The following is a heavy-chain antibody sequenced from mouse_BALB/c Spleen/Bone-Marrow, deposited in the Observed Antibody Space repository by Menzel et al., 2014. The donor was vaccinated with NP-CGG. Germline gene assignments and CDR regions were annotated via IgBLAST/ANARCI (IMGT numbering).Heavy chain of an antibody. CDR2: INPSTAYT. CDR3: ASTTATPFAY. V-gene: IGHV1-7*01. CDR1: GYTFTVYW. J-gene: IGHJ3*01. D-gene: IGHD1-2*01. Sequence: QVQLQQSGAELAKPGASVKMSCKASGYTFTVYWIHWVKQRPGQGLEWIGYINPSTAYTEYNQKFKDKATLTADKSSTTAYMQLSSLTSEDSAVYYCASTTATPFAYWGQGTLVTVS.